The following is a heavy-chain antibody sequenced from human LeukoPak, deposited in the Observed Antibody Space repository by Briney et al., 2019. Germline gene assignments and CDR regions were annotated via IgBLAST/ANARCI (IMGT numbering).Heavy chain of an antibody. J-gene: IGHJ4*02. CDR1: GGSISSSYY. V-gene: IGHV4-39*07. Sequence: SETLSLTCTVSGGSISSSYYWGWIRQPPGKGLEWIGSIYYSGSTYYNPSLKSRVTISVDTSKNQFSLKLSSVTAADTAVYYCARVGDYFDYWGQGTLVTVSS. CDR3: ARVGDYFDY. CDR2: IYYSGST. D-gene: IGHD3-10*01.